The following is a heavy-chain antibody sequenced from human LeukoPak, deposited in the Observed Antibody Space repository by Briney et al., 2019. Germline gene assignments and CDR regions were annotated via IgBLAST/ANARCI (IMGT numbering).Heavy chain of an antibody. V-gene: IGHV3-23*01. Sequence: GGSMRLSCAASGFTFSNYAMSWVRQAPGKGLEWVSTISGGGITTYYADSARGRFTISRDNSKNKIFLQMNSLRADDTALYYCPRQSYASGWNPFDYWGQGILVTVSS. D-gene: IGHD6-19*01. CDR1: GFTFSNYA. J-gene: IGHJ4*02. CDR3: PRQSYASGWNPFDY. CDR2: ISGGGITT.